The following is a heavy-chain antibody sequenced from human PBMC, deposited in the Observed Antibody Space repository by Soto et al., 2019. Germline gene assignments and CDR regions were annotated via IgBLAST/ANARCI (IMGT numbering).Heavy chain of an antibody. J-gene: IGHJ4*02. V-gene: IGHV3-53*01. CDR1: GFTVSNNY. CDR2: IYSGCPT. CDR3: ARDSSTAAGFDY. D-gene: IGHD6-13*01. Sequence: GGSLRLSCAASGFTVSNNYMSWVRQAPGKGLEWVSVIYSGCPTYYADSVQGRFTISRDTSKNMLYLQMNRLRAEDTAVYYCARDSSTAAGFDYWGQGTLVTVSS.